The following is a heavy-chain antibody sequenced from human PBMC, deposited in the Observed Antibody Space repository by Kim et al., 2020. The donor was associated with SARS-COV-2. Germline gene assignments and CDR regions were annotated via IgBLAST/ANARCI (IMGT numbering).Heavy chain of an antibody. J-gene: IGHJ6*03. CDR3: ARDPTYYDFWSGWAIDYYYYYMDV. D-gene: IGHD3-3*01. Sequence: ASVKVSCKASGYTFTSYAMHWVRQAPGQRLEWMGWINAGNGNTKYSQKFQGRVTITRDTSASTAYMELSSLRSEDTAVYYCARDPTYYDFWSGWAIDYYYYYMDVWGKGTTVTVSS. CDR2: INAGNGNT. CDR1: GYTFTSYA. V-gene: IGHV1-3*01.